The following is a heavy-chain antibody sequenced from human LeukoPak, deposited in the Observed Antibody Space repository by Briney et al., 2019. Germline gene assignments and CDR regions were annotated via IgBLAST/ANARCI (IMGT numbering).Heavy chain of an antibody. V-gene: IGHV3-48*01. CDR3: AKGSRRAYYYDAIDS. CDR2: ISGTSSTV. Sequence: GGSLRLSCAVSGFTFSSYSMTWVRQAPGKGLEWVSYISGTSSTVYYADSVKGRFTISRDNSKNTLYLQMNSLRAEDTAVYYCAKGSRRAYYYDAIDSWGQGTLVTVSS. CDR1: GFTFSSYS. J-gene: IGHJ4*02. D-gene: IGHD3-22*01.